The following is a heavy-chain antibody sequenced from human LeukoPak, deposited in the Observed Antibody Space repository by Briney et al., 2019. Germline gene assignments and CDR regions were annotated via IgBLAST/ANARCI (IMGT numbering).Heavy chain of an antibody. CDR1: GFGFSSYG. CDR2: ITGSGGST. CDR3: ATLPYYYDSSGSYYFDY. J-gene: IGHJ4*02. D-gene: IGHD3-22*01. V-gene: IGHV3-23*01. Sequence: GGSLRLSCAGSGFGFSSYGMSWVRQTPGKGLEWVSAITGSGGSTYYADSVKGRFTISRDNSNNTLYLQMNSLRVEDTAVYYCATLPYYYDSSGSYYFDYWGQGTLVTVSS.